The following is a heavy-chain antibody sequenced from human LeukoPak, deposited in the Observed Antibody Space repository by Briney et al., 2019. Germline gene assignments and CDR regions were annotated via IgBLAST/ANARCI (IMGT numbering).Heavy chain of an antibody. V-gene: IGHV1-69*04. CDR2: IIPVLNIT. CDR1: GGTFSSSA. CDR3: ARDQGLTAPPPYGLDV. J-gene: IGHJ6*02. D-gene: IGHD4/OR15-4a*01. Sequence: GASVKVSCKTSGGTFSSSAITWVRQAPGQALEWMGRIIPVLNITSYAQKFQGRVTITADTSTSTVYMELSSLRSEETAVYYCARDQGLTAPPPYGLDVWGQGTTVIVSS.